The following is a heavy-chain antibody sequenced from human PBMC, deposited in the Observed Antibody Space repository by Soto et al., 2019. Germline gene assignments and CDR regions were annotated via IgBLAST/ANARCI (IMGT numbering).Heavy chain of an antibody. CDR1: GGTFSSYA. Sequence: QVQLVQSGAEVKKPGSSVKVSCKASGGTFSSYAISWVRQAPGPGLEWMGGLIPIFGTANYAQKFQGRVTITADESTSTAYKERSSLRAEDIAGYNYARDRDTTGYSYGDEDDDDYGMDVWGQGTTVTVSS. CDR2: LIPIFGTA. V-gene: IGHV1-69*12. J-gene: IGHJ6*02. CDR3: ARDRDTTGYSYGDEDDDDYGMDV. D-gene: IGHD5-18*01.